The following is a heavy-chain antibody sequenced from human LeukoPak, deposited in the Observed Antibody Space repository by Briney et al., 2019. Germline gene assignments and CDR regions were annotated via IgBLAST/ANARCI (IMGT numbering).Heavy chain of an antibody. CDR2: IIPILGIA. D-gene: IGHD6-19*01. Sequence: WASVKLSCKASGGTFSSYAISWVRQAPGQGLEWMGRIIPILGIANYAQKFQGRVTITADKSTSTAYMELSSLRSEDTAVYYCAKGIYSSGWSYFDYWGHGTLVTVSS. CDR1: GGTFSSYA. V-gene: IGHV1-69*04. CDR3: AKGIYSSGWSYFDY. J-gene: IGHJ4*01.